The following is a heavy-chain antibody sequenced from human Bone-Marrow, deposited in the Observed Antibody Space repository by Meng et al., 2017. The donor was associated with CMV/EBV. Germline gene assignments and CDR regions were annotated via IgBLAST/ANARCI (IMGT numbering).Heavy chain of an antibody. D-gene: IGHD3-22*01. CDR1: GFTFSNYA. J-gene: IGHJ4*02. CDR3: ARTPSSLIVYPSY. CDR2: ITASGGST. Sequence: GGSLRLSCAVSGFTFSNYAMSWIRQAPGKGLEWVSAITASGGSTYYADSVKGRFTISRDNSKNTLYLQMNSLRAEDTAVYYCARTPSSLIVYPSYWGQGTLVTVSS. V-gene: IGHV3-23*01.